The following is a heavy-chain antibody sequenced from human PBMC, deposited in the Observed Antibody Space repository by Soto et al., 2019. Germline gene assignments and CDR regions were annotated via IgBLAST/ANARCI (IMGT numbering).Heavy chain of an antibody. CDR1: GLTFSGFD. D-gene: IGHD6-13*01. J-gene: IGHJ4*02. CDR3: AKSQEIGTHFFDS. V-gene: IGHV3-13*01. CDR2: IGTAGDT. Sequence: GGSLRLSCEASGLTFSGFDMHWVRQPTGKGLEWVSSIGTAGDTYYAVSVKGRFTISRDNAKNSLSLQMNSLRAGDMAVYFCAKSQEIGTHFFDSWGQGNQVTVSS.